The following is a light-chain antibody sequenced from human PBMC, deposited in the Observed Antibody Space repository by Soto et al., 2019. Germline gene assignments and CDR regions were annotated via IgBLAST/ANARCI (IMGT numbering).Light chain of an antibody. CDR3: AAWDDSLSGRYV. Sequence: QAVLTQTPSASGTPGQRVTISCSGSSSNIGSNYVYWYQQLPGTAPKLLIHRNNQPPSGVPDRFSGSKSGTSASLAISGLRSEDEADYYCAAWDDSLSGRYVFGTGTKLTVL. CDR1: SSNIGSNY. J-gene: IGLJ1*01. V-gene: IGLV1-47*01. CDR2: RNN.